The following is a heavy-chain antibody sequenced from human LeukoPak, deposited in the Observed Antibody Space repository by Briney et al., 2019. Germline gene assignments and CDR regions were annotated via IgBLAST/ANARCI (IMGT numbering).Heavy chain of an antibody. J-gene: IGHJ5*02. CDR1: GYTFTSYG. Sequence: ASVKVSCKASGYTFTSYGISWVRQAPGQGLEWMGWISAYNGNTNYAQKLQGRVTMTTDTSTSTAYMELRSLRSDDTAVYYCARGGERGYSYGYLPWFDPWGQGTLVTVSS. CDR2: ISAYNGNT. CDR3: ARGGERGYSYGYLPWFDP. D-gene: IGHD5-18*01. V-gene: IGHV1-18*01.